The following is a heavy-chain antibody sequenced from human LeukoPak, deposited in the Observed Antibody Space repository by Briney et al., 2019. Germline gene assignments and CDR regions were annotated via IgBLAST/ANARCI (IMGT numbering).Heavy chain of an antibody. CDR3: ARRDIVKGGFDY. CDR1: GDTVNTRRYY. Sequence: SETLSLTCPVSGDTVNTRRYYWGWIRQPPGKGLELIGSIYHSGSTYYEPSLRSRVTISIDTSRNQFSLNLTSVTTADTALYFCARRDIVKGGFDYWGQGTLVTVSS. V-gene: IGHV4-39*01. D-gene: IGHD3-16*01. CDR2: IYHSGST. J-gene: IGHJ4*02.